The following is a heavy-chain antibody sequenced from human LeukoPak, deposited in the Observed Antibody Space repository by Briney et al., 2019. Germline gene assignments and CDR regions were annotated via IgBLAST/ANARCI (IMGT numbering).Heavy chain of an antibody. CDR2: ISYDGSNK. J-gene: IGHJ4*02. CDR1: GFTFSSYA. V-gene: IGHV3-30-3*01. CDR3: AKDPERATYDY. D-gene: IGHD1-26*01. Sequence: GGSLRLSCAAPGFTFSSYAMHWVRQAPGKGLEWVAVISYDGSNKYYADSVKGRFTISRDNSKNTLYLQMNSLRAEDTAVYYCAKDPERATYDYWGQGTLVTVSS.